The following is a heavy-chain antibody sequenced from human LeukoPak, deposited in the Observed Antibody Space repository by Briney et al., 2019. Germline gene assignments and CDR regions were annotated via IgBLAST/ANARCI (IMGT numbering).Heavy chain of an antibody. V-gene: IGHV4-39*01. CDR3: ARHGIQLWSHFGY. CDR1: GGSISSSIYY. Sequence: SETLSLTCTVSGGSISSSIYYWGWIRQPPGKGLEWIGSIYYSGSTYYNPSLKSRVTISVDTSKNQFSLKLSSVTAADTAVYYCARHGIQLWSHFGYWGQGNLVTVSS. CDR2: IYYSGST. D-gene: IGHD5-18*01. J-gene: IGHJ4*02.